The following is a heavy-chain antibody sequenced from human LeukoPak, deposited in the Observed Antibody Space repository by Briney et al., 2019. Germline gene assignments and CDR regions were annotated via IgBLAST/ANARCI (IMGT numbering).Heavy chain of an antibody. Sequence: PGGSLRLSCAASGFTFSTYSMNWVRQAPGKGLEWVSSISSSSSYIYYADSVKGRFTISRDNAKNSLYLQMNSLRAEDTAVYYCASELIYYDSSGYYVAFDYWGQGTPVTVSS. CDR2: ISSSSSYI. D-gene: IGHD3-22*01. CDR1: GFTFSTYS. CDR3: ASELIYYDSSGYYVAFDY. V-gene: IGHV3-21*01. J-gene: IGHJ4*02.